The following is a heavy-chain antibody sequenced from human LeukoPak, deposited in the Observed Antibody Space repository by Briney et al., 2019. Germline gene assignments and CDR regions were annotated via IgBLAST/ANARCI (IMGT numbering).Heavy chain of an antibody. Sequence: SETLSLTCTVSGGSIRSYYWSWIRQPAGKGLEWIGHIYTSGSTNYNPSLKGRVTMSVGTSKNQFSLKLSSVTAADTAVYYCARDLVKGSSWSYNWFDPWGQGTLVTVSS. CDR3: ARDLVKGSSWSYNWFDP. J-gene: IGHJ5*02. CDR1: GGSIRSYY. D-gene: IGHD6-13*01. V-gene: IGHV4-4*07. CDR2: IYTSGST.